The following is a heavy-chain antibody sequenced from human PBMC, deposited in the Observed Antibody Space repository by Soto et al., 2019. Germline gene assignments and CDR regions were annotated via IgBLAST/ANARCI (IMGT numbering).Heavy chain of an antibody. V-gene: IGHV3-30*18. D-gene: IGHD2-2*01. J-gene: IGHJ4*02. CDR2: ISFDGSNK. CDR1: RFTFSSYG. CDR3: AKDRRYCSSFNCYGENCDY. Sequence: QVQLVESGGGVVQPGRSLRLSCAASRFTFSSYGMHWVRQAPGKGLEWVAVISFDGSNKYYTDSVRGRFTISRDNSKNTLYLQMNSLSAEDTAVYYCAKDRRYCSSFNCYGENCDYWGQGTLVTVSS.